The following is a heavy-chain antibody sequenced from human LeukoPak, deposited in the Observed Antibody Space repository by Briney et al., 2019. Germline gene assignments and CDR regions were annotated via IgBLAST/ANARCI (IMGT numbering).Heavy chain of an antibody. J-gene: IGHJ4*02. Sequence: SETLSLTCTVSGGSISSYYWSWIRQPPGKGPEWIGYIYYSGSTNYNPSLKSRVTISVGTAKNQFSLKPSSVTAADTAVYYCARGGYSYGYDDDFDYWGQGTLVTVSS. V-gene: IGHV4-59*01. D-gene: IGHD5-18*01. CDR1: GGSISSYY. CDR3: ARGGYSYGYDDDFDY. CDR2: IYYSGST.